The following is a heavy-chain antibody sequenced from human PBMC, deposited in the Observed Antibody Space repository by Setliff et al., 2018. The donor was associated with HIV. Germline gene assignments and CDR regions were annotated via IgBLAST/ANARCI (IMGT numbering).Heavy chain of an antibody. D-gene: IGHD3-10*01. Sequence: SVKVSCKSSGGSFSTYAINGVRQAPGQGLEWRGNIIPLFETPDAAPRFRGRVTITADKSTSTAYMELSSLTYDDTALYSCVRGGVRGTEYVYLDFWGQGTLVTSPQ. CDR1: GGSFSTYA. CDR2: IIPLFETP. J-gene: IGHJ4*02. V-gene: IGHV1-69*06. CDR3: VRGGVRGTEYVYLDF.